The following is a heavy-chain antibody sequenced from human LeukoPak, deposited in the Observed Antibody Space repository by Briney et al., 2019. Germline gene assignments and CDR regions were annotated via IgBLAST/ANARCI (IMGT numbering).Heavy chain of an antibody. Sequence: PGGSLRLSCAASGFTFSSYAMSWVRQAPGKGLEWVSAISGSGGSTYYADSVKGRFTISRDNSKNTLYLQMNSLRAEDTAVYYCAKDPGTEPYYDFWSDYSDYWGQGTLVTVSS. CDR2: ISGSGGST. V-gene: IGHV3-23*01. D-gene: IGHD3-3*01. CDR3: AKDPGTEPYYDFWSDYSDY. CDR1: GFTFSSYA. J-gene: IGHJ4*02.